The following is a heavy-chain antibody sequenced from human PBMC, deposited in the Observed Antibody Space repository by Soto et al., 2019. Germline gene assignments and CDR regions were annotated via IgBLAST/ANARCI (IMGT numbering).Heavy chain of an antibody. Sequence: QVQLVQSGPEVKKPGASVKVSCKASAYTFTTYGISWVRQAPGQGLEWMGWISGYNGQTNYAQKFRGRVSISTDTXXXTXHMELRSLRSDDTAMYDCAGDGRKQLWVEGLIAMDVWGQGTTVTVSS. CDR3: AGDGRKQLWVEGLIAMDV. V-gene: IGHV1-18*01. CDR2: ISGYNGQT. CDR1: AYTFTTYG. J-gene: IGHJ6*02. D-gene: IGHD5-18*01.